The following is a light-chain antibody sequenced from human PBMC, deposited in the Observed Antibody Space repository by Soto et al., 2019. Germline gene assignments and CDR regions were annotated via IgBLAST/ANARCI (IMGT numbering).Light chain of an antibody. CDR1: QSVSSN. Sequence: ELVMTQSQATLSVSPGARATLSCSASQSVSSNFAWYQQKPGQPPRLLIYGAPSRATGIPDRFSGSGSGTDFTLTISRLEPEDLAVYYCQQFGASLTWTGGQGTKVEIK. CDR3: QQFGASLTWT. J-gene: IGKJ1*01. CDR2: GAP. V-gene: IGKV3-20*01.